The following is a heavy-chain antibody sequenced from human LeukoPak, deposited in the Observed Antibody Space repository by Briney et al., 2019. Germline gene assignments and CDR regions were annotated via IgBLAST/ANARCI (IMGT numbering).Heavy chain of an antibody. V-gene: IGHV4-31*03. D-gene: IGHD3-16*01. J-gene: IGHJ4*02. CDR3: ARVLVSPETGGARYYFDY. CDR1: GGSISSGGYY. CDR2: IYYSGST. Sequence: SETLSLTCTVSGGSISSGGYYWSWIRQHPGKGLEWIGYIYYSGSTYYNPSLKSRVTISVDTSKNQFSLKLSSVTAADTAVYYCARVLVSPETGGARYYFDYWGQGTLVTVSS.